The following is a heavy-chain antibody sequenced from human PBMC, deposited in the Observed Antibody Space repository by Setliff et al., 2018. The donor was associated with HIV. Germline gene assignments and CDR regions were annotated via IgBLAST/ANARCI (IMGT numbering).Heavy chain of an antibody. J-gene: IGHJ3*02. CDR3: ARDQTGVAAAAFGGGSAWSDEGFDI. V-gene: IGHV1-69*13. CDR2: FIPMYNIP. Sequence: GASVKVSCKTSGGTLSNYVITWVRQAPGQGLEWMGMFIPMYNIPAYAQKFQGRVTFTADESTSTAYMELSSLSSEDTAVYYCARDQTGVAAAAFGGGSAWSDEGFDIWGQGTRVTVS. D-gene: IGHD6-13*01. CDR1: GGTLSNYV.